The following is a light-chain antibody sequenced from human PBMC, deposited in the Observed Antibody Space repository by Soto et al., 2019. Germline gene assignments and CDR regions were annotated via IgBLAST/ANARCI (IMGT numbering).Light chain of an antibody. V-gene: IGLV2-23*01. CDR3: CSYAGSSTYG. J-gene: IGLJ1*01. Sequence: QSALTQPASVSGSPGQSITISCTGTSSDFGNYNLVSWYQQHPGKAPKLMIYEDSKRPSGVSNRFSGSKSGNTASLTISGLQAEDDADYYCCSYAGSSTYGFGTGTKVTVL. CDR1: SSDFGNYNL. CDR2: EDS.